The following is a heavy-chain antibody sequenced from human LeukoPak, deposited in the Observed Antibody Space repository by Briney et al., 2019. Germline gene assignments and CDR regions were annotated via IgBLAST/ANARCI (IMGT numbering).Heavy chain of an antibody. J-gene: IGHJ4*02. CDR1: GFTFNSYA. CDR3: AKSVDTAMATHFDY. CDR2: VSGSGGGT. Sequence: PGGSLRLSCAASGFTFNSYAMNWVRQAPGKGLEWVSVVSGSGGGTYYADSVKGRFTITRDNSKNTLYLQMNSLRAEDTAVYYCAKSVDTAMATHFDYWGQGTLVTVSS. D-gene: IGHD5-18*01. V-gene: IGHV3-23*01.